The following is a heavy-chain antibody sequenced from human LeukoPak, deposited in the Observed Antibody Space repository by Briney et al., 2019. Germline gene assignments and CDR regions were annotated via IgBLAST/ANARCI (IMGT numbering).Heavy chain of an antibody. Sequence: ASVKVSCKASGYTFTFYYMHWLRHAPGQGLEWMGWINPNSGGTNYAQKFQGRVTMTRDTSISTAYMELSRLRSDDTAVYYCAREVQWIQLWRDYWGQGTLVTVSS. CDR2: INPNSGGT. CDR3: AREVQWIQLWRDY. CDR1: GYTFTFYY. J-gene: IGHJ4*02. V-gene: IGHV1-2*02. D-gene: IGHD5-18*01.